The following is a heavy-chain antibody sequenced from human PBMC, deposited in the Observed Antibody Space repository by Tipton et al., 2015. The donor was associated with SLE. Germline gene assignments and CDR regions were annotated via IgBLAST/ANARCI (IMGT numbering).Heavy chain of an antibody. V-gene: IGHV4-34*01. CDR3: ARETEDTGWIHSRDYIYYYYYVDV. CDR1: GGSFGGYY. J-gene: IGHJ6*03. CDR2: INHGGST. D-gene: IGHD6-19*01. Sequence: TLSLTCSIYGGSFGGYYWSWIRQPPGKGLEWIGEINHGGSTNSNPSLKSRVTISVDKSKNQFSLELSSVTAADTAVYYCARETEDTGWIHSRDYIYYYYYVDVWGQGTTVTVSS.